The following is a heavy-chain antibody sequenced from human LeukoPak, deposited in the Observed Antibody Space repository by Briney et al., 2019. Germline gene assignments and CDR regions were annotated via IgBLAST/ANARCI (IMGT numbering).Heavy chain of an antibody. Sequence: SETLSLTCAVSGGSFSGYYWNWIRQPPGKGLEWIGEINHSGSTNYNPSLKSRVTISIDTSKNQFSLKLSSVTAADTAVYYCARSTFWAAAGDYWYLDLWGRGTLVTVSS. J-gene: IGHJ2*01. CDR1: GGSFSGYY. D-gene: IGHD6-13*01. CDR2: INHSGST. CDR3: ARSTFWAAAGDYWYLDL. V-gene: IGHV4-34*01.